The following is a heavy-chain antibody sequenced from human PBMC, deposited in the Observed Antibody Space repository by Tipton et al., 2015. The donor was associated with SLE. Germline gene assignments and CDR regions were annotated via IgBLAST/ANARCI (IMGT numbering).Heavy chain of an antibody. CDR1: GGSISCYY. CDR3: AREYPIAEAGAEAFDI. J-gene: IGHJ3*02. D-gene: IGHD6-13*01. CDR2: IYTSGST. Sequence: TLSLTCIVSGGSISCYYWSWIRQPAGKGLEWIGRIYTSGSTNYNPSLKSRDTMSVDTSKNQFSLKLSSETAADTAVYYCAREYPIAEAGAEAFDIWGQGTMVTVSS. V-gene: IGHV4-4*07.